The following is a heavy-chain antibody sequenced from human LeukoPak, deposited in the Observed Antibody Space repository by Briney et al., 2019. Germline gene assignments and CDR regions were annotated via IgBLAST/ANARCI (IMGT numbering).Heavy chain of an antibody. CDR1: GFTFSSYS. CDR2: ISSSSSYI. Sequence: PGGSLRLSCAASGFTFSSYSMNWVRQAPGKGLEWVSSISSSSSYIYYADSVKGRFTISRDNAKNSLYLQMNSLRAEDTAVYYCARDTGGYNQYYFDYWGQGTLVTVSS. CDR3: ARDTGGYNQYYFDY. J-gene: IGHJ4*02. D-gene: IGHD5-24*01. V-gene: IGHV3-21*01.